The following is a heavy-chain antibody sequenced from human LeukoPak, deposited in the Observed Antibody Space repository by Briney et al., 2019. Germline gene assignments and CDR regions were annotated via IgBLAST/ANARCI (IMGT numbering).Heavy chain of an antibody. J-gene: IGHJ4*02. CDR1: GFTFSNVW. CDR3: GVGGGSRGFDY. D-gene: IGHD3-16*01. V-gene: IGHV3-15*01. CDR2: IRRKTDGGTT. Sequence: GGSLRLSCAASGFTFSNVWMSWVRQVPGKGLEWVGRIRRKTDGGTTDHAAPVKGRFTISRDDSKNTLYLQMNSLKTEDTAVYYCGVGGGSRGFDYWGQGTLVTVSS.